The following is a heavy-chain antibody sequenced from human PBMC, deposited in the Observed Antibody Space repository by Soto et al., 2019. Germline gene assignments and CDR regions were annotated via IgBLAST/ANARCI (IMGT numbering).Heavy chain of an antibody. V-gene: IGHV3-23*01. D-gene: IGHD6-13*01. CDR3: ALHGYSSSWYGGGLDY. CDR1: GFTFSSYA. J-gene: IGHJ4*02. Sequence: GGSLRLSCAASGFTFSSYAMSWVRQAPGKGLEWVSAISGSGGSTYYADSVKGRFTISRDNSKNTLYLQMNSLRAEDTAVYYCALHGYSSSWYGGGLDYWGQGTLVTVSS. CDR2: ISGSGGST.